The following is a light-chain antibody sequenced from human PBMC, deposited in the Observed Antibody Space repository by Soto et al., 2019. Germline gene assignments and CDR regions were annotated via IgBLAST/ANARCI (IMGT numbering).Light chain of an antibody. CDR2: DVF. Sequence: QSALTQPASVSASPGQSITISCTGTSSDSGGYQYVSWYQPCAGTAPKLMIYDVFNRPSGVSHRFSGSKSGNTASLTLSGLQAEDEGDYYCSSYSSGSTLVIFGGGTKVTVL. V-gene: IGLV2-14*03. J-gene: IGLJ2*01. CDR3: SSYSSGSTLVI. CDR1: SSDSGGYQY.